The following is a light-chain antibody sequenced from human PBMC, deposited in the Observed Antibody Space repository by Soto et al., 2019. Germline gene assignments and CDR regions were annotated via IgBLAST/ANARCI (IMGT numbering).Light chain of an antibody. CDR1: SSDVGGYNY. CDR3: SSYTSSSTLEV. V-gene: IGLV2-14*01. CDR2: EVT. J-gene: IGLJ1*01. Sequence: QSVLTQPASVSGSPGQSITISCTGTSSDVGGYNYVSWYQQYPNKAPKLMIYEVTNRPSGVSNRFSGSKSGNTASLTISGRQAEDEADYYCSSYTSSSTLEVFGTGTKLTVL.